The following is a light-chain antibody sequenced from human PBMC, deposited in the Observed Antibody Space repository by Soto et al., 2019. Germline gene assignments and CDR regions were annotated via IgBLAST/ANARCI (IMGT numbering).Light chain of an antibody. CDR3: QQYKNWPSIT. CDR1: QSGSSN. Sequence: EIVMTQSPATLSVSQGESTTLSCRASQSGSSNLAWYQQKPGQDPRLLIYGASTRATGIPARFSGSGSGTDFTLTISSLQSEDFAVYYYQQYKNWPSITLGQGTRLEIK. CDR2: GAS. V-gene: IGKV3-15*01. J-gene: IGKJ5*01.